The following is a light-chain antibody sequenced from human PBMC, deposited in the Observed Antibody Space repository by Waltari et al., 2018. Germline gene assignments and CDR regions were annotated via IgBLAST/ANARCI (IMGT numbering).Light chain of an antibody. CDR3: LQRHKWPLT. CDR1: QSVRSY. CDR2: DAS. J-gene: IGKJ4*01. Sequence: EIVLTQSPATLSLSPGERATLSCRASQSVRSYLAWYQQKPGQTPRLLIHDASNRATGIPARFSGSGSGTDFTLTISSLEPEDFAVYYRLQRHKWPLTFGGGTKVEIK. V-gene: IGKV3-11*01.